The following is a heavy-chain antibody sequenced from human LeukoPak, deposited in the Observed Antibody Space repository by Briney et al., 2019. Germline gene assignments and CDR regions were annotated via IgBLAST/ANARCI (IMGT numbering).Heavy chain of an antibody. J-gene: IGHJ4*02. CDR3: ARRPLWFGPFDY. Sequence: PSETLSLTCAVYGGSFSGYYWSWIRQPPGKGLEWIGEINHSGSTNYNPSLKSRVTISVDTSKNQFSLKLSSVTAADTAVYYCARRPLWFGPFDYWGQGTLVTVSP. V-gene: IGHV4-34*01. D-gene: IGHD3-10*01. CDR1: GGSFSGYY. CDR2: INHSGST.